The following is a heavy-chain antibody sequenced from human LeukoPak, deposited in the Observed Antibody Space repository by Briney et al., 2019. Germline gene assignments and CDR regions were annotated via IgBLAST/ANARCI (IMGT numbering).Heavy chain of an antibody. CDR3: ARDPAYYYDSSGCDY. V-gene: IGHV1-18*01. CDR1: GYTFTSYG. D-gene: IGHD3-22*01. J-gene: IGHJ4*02. CDR2: ISAYNGNT. Sequence: GASVKVSCKASGYTFTSYGISWVRQAPGQGLEWMGWISAYNGNTNYAQKLQGRVTMTTDTSTSTAYMELRSLRPDDTAVYYCARDPAYYYDSSGCDYWGQGTLVTVSS.